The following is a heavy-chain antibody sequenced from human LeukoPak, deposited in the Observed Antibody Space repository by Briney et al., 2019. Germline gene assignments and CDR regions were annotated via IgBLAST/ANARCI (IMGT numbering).Heavy chain of an antibody. CDR3: ARELHADY. CDR2: ISYDGSNK. Sequence: GRSLRLSCAASGFTFSSYGMHWVRQAPGKGLEWVAVISYDGSNKYYADSVKGRFTISRDNSKNTLYLQMNSLRAEDTAVYYCARELHADYWGQGTLVTVSS. CDR1: GFTFSSYG. D-gene: IGHD2-15*01. J-gene: IGHJ4*02. V-gene: IGHV3-30*03.